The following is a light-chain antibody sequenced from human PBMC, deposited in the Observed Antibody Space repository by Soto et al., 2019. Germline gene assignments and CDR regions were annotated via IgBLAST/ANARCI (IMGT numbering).Light chain of an antibody. CDR2: AAS. CDR1: QGISSF. Sequence: DIQLTQSPSFLSASVGDRVTITCRASQGISSFLAWYQQKPGKAPNFLIYAASTLQSGVPSRFSGSGSGTEFTITISSLQPEDFATYYCQQVTSYTLNFGGGTKVEIK. CDR3: QQVTSYTLN. J-gene: IGKJ4*01. V-gene: IGKV1-9*01.